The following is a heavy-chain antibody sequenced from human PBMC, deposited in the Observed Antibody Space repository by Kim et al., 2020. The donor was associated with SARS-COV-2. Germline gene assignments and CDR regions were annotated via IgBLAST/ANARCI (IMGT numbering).Heavy chain of an antibody. J-gene: IGHJ3*02. V-gene: IGHV4-4*02. D-gene: IGHD3-3*01. CDR3: ARDPRITIFGVVIRGDAFDI. Sequence: YNPSLKSRVTISVDKSKNQFSLKLSSVTAADTAVYYCARDPRITIFGVVIRGDAFDIWGQGTMVTVSS.